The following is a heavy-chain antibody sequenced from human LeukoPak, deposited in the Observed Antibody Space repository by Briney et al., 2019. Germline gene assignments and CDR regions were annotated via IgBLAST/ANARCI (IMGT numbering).Heavy chain of an antibody. D-gene: IGHD2-2*01. Sequence: ASVKVSCKAPGYTFTGYYMHWVRQAPGQGLEWMGWINPNSGGTNYAQKFQGWVTMTRDTSISTAYMELSRLRSDDTAVYYCARDNCSSTSCYGYYGMDVWGQGTTVTVSS. CDR3: ARDNCSSTSCYGYYGMDV. J-gene: IGHJ6*02. CDR1: GYTFTGYY. V-gene: IGHV1-2*04. CDR2: INPNSGGT.